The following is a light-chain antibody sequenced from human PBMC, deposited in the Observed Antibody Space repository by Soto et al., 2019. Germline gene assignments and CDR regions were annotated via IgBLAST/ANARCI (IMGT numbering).Light chain of an antibody. CDR3: QQYGSSPMYT. CDR1: QSVSSSY. CDR2: GAS. Sequence: EIVLTQSPGTLSLSPGERATLSCRASQSVSSSYLAWYQQKPGQAPRLLIYGASSRATGIPDRVSGSGSGTDFTLTISRLEPEDFAVYYCQQYGSSPMYTFGQGTKLEIQ. J-gene: IGKJ2*01. V-gene: IGKV3-20*01.